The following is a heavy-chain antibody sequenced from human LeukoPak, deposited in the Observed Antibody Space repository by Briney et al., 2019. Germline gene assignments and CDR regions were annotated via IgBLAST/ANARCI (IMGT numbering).Heavy chain of an antibody. CDR3: ARDIVVVPLVMGWFDP. J-gene: IGHJ5*02. CDR1: GFTFSDYY. D-gene: IGHD2-2*01. Sequence: GGSLRLSCAASGFTFSDYYMSWVRQAPGKGLEWVSCISGSGRTINYADSVKGRFTISRDNAKNSLHLQMNSLRAEDTAVYYYARDIVVVPLVMGWFDPWGQGTLVTVSS. V-gene: IGHV3-11*01. CDR2: ISGSGRTI.